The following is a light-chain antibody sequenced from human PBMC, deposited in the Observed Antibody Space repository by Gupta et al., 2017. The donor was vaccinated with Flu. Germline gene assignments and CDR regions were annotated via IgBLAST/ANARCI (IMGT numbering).Light chain of an antibody. CDR1: ALPNQF. Sequence: SYELPQPPSLSVSPGQTARITCSGDALPNQFAYWYQQKPGQAPVLVIRKDSERPSGISERFSGSTSGTTVTLTISGVQAEDEADYYCQSADSTETYVVFGGGTKLTVL. V-gene: IGLV3-25*03. CDR2: KDS. J-gene: IGLJ2*01. CDR3: QSADSTETYVV.